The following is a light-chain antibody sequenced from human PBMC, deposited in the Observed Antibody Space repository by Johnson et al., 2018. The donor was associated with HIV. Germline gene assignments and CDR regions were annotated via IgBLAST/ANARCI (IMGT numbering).Light chain of an antibody. CDR1: SSNIGSHY. J-gene: IGLJ1*01. Sequence: QSVLTQPPSVSAAPGQKVTISCSGSSSNIGSHYVSWYQQVPGTAPRLVIYDTIKRHSGIPDRFSGSKSGTSATPGITGLQTGDEADYYCVTWDSSLNAYVFGAATKVAVL. CDR2: DTI. V-gene: IGLV1-51*01. CDR3: VTWDSSLNAYV.